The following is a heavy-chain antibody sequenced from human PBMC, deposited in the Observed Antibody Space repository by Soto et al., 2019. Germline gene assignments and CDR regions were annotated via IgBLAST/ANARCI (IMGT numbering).Heavy chain of an antibody. V-gene: IGHV3-7*01. CDR1: GFTLSNYW. CDR2: IKQDGSEK. J-gene: IGHJ5*02. D-gene: IGHD4-17*01. CDR3: ARDEGGTYGSNCFAP. Sequence: GGSLRLSWAASGFTLSNYWMSWVRQAPGKGLEWVANIKQDGSEKYYVDSVKGRFTISRDNAKNSLYLQMNSLRAEDTAVYYCARDEGGTYGSNCFAPGGQGTLVPVSS.